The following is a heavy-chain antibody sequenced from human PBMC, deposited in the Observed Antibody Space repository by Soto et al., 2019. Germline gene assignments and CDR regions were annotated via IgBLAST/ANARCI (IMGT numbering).Heavy chain of an antibody. CDR1: GFSFSTNW. CDR2: INQDGNEK. Sequence: EVQLMEAGGGLVQPGGSLRLACAASGFSFSTNWMDWVRQTPGKGLEWVANINQDGNEKNYVDSVRGRFTISRDNAKNSLYLQMISLTAEDSALYYCSRSLISWGQGTLVTVSS. J-gene: IGHJ5*02. D-gene: IGHD3-16*01. V-gene: IGHV3-7*01. CDR3: SRSLIS.